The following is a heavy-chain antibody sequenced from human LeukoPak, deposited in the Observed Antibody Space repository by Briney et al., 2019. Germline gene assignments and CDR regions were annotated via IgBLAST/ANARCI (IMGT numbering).Heavy chain of an antibody. CDR1: GGSISSSSYY. CDR3: ARGRIWFGELEYYFDY. D-gene: IGHD3-10*01. CDR2: IYYSGST. V-gene: IGHV4-39*07. J-gene: IGHJ4*02. Sequence: PSETLSLTCTVSGGSISSSSYYWGWIRQPPGKGLEWIGSIYYSGSTYYNPSLKSRVTISVDTSKNQFSLKLSSVTAADTAVYYCARGRIWFGELEYYFDYWGQGTLVTVSS.